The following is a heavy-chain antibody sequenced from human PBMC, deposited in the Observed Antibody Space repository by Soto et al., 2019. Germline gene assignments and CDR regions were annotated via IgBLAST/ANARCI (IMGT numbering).Heavy chain of an antibody. Sequence: GGALRLSCAASGFTFSTYVLHWVRQAPGKGLEWVAVIWYDGSNKYYADSVKGRFTISRDNSKNTLYLQMNSLRAEDTAVYYWARPGGGPSFDYWGQGTLVTVSS. CDR1: GFTFSTYV. J-gene: IGHJ4*02. CDR2: IWYDGSNK. D-gene: IGHD3-16*01. CDR3: ARPGGGPSFDY. V-gene: IGHV3-33*01.